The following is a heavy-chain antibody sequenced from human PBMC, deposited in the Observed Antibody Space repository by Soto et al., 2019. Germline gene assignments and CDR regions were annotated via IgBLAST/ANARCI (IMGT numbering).Heavy chain of an antibody. V-gene: IGHV4-30-2*01. J-gene: IGHJ4*02. CDR3: ARAGGLGAVAVDY. CDR1: GGSISSGGYS. CDR2: IYHSGT. D-gene: IGHD6-19*01. Sequence: QLQLQESGSGLVKPSQTLSLTCAVSGGSISSGGYSWSWIRQPPGKGLEWIGYIYHSGTYYNPSLKSRVTISVDRSKNQFSLKLRSVTAADTVVYYCARAGGLGAVAVDYWGQGTLVTVSS.